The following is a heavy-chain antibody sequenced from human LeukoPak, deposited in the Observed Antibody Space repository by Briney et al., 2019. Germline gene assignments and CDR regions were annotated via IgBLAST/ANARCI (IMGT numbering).Heavy chain of an antibody. J-gene: IGHJ4*02. CDR1: GFTFSSYW. CDR3: ARDGGLGEDYFDN. D-gene: IGHD3-10*01. CDR2: INSDGTST. V-gene: IGHV3-74*01. Sequence: GGSLRLSCAGSGFTFSSYWMHWVRQAPGKGLVWVSRINSDGTSTSNADSVKGRFTISRDNAKNTLYLQMNSLRAEDTAVYYCARDGGLGEDYFDNWGQGTLVTVSS.